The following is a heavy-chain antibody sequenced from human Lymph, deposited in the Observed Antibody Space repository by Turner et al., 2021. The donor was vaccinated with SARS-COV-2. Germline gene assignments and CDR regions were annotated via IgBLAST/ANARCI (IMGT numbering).Heavy chain of an antibody. CDR3: ARAYSGSYYYGMDV. Sequence: QVQLVESGGGVVQPARSLRLPCAASGFPLSSYAMHWVRQAPGKGLEWVAIISYDGRNKYYADSVKGRFTISRDNSKNTLYLQMNSLRAEDAAVYYCARAYSGSYYYGMDVWGQGTTVTVS. J-gene: IGHJ6*02. CDR2: ISYDGRNK. CDR1: GFPLSSYA. V-gene: IGHV3-30*04. D-gene: IGHD1-26*01.